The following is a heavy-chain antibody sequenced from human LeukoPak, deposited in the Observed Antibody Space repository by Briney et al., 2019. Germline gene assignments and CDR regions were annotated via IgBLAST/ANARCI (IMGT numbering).Heavy chain of an antibody. CDR1: GFTFSSHW. CDR2: INSDGSST. CDR3: ASPQSGDYGALYIQH. J-gene: IGHJ1*01. V-gene: IGHV3-74*01. Sequence: PGGSPRLSCAASGFTFSSHWMYWVRQAPGKGLVWVSRINSDGSSTSYADSVRGRFSISRDNAKNTLFLQVNSLRVEDTAVYYCASPQSGDYGALYIQHWGQGTLVTVSS. D-gene: IGHD4-17*01.